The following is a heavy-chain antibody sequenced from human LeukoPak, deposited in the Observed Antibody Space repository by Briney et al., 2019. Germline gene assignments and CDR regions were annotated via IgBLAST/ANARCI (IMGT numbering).Heavy chain of an antibody. J-gene: IGHJ5*02. Sequence: PGGSLRLSCAASGFTFDDYAMHWVRQAPGKGLEWVSGISWNSGSIGYADSVKGRFTISRDNAKNSLYLQMNSLRAEDTALYYCAKVPISSSWYSWFDPWGQGTLVTVSS. CDR3: AKVPISSSWYSWFDP. CDR2: ISWNSGSI. V-gene: IGHV3-9*01. D-gene: IGHD6-13*01. CDR1: GFTFDDYA.